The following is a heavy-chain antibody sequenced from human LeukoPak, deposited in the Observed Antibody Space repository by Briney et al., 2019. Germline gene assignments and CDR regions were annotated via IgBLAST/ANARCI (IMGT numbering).Heavy chain of an antibody. D-gene: IGHD2-15*01. V-gene: IGHV1-2*02. J-gene: IGHJ4*02. CDR1: GYSFTGYF. CDR2: INSNSGDT. Sequence: ASVTVSCKASGYSFTGYFIHWARQAPGQGPEWLGWINSNSGDTNFAQKFKGRVTMTRDTSVNTTYMELSSLRSDDTAVYYCARAPTRLSPFDYWGQGTLVTVSS. CDR3: ARAPTRLSPFDY.